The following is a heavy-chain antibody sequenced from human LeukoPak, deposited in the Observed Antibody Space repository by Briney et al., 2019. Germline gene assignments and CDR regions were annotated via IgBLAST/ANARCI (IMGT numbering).Heavy chain of an antibody. J-gene: IGHJ4*02. CDR2: IHLGGTT. V-gene: IGHV3-66*02. CDR1: GITVSYLH. D-gene: IGHD2-8*01. CDR3: AGGSDTNY. Sequence: PGGSLRLSCTASGITVSYLHMNWVRQAPGKGLEWVSVIHLGGTTYYADSVKGRFTISRDNSKNRVYLEMNNLRPEDTALYYCAGGSDTNYWGQGTLVTVSS.